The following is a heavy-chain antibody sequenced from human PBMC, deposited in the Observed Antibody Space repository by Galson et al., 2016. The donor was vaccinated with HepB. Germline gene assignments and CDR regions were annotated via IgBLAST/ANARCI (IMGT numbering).Heavy chain of an antibody. J-gene: IGHJ6*02. CDR3: AKVKTAAALITIYSYYAMDV. CDR1: GFTFSSYG. V-gene: IGHV3-30*18. D-gene: IGHD3-9*01. Sequence: SLRLSCAASGFTFSSYGMHWVRQAPGKGLEWVAVISYDGSNKYYADSVKGRFTISRDNSKNTLYLQMNSLRAEDTAVYYCAKVKTAAALITIYSYYAMDVWGQGTTVTVSS. CDR2: ISYDGSNK.